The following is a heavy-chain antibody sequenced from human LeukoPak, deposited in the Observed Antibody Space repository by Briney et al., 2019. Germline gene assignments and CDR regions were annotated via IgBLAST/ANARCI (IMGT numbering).Heavy chain of an antibody. CDR3: ARGRGYSYGSTPHFDY. CDR2: IIPILGIA. D-gene: IGHD5-18*01. V-gene: IGHV1-69*04. Sequence: ASVKVSCKASGYTFTSYGISWVRQAPGQGLEWMGRIIPILGIANYAQKFQGRVTITADKSTSTAYMELSSLRSEDTAVYYCARGRGYSYGSTPHFDYWGQGTLVTVSS. CDR1: GYTFTSYG. J-gene: IGHJ4*02.